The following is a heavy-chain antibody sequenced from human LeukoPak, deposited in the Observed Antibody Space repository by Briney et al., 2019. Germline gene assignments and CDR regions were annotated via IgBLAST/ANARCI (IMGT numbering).Heavy chain of an antibody. Sequence: TGGSLRLSCAASGFTFRNYAMSWVRQAPGKGLEWVSAISGSGDSTYYADSGKGRFTISRDNSKNTLYLQMNSLRAEDTAVYYCGKDQNVAAAGFPYDYWGQGTLVTVSS. J-gene: IGHJ4*02. CDR2: ISGSGDST. V-gene: IGHV3-23*01. D-gene: IGHD6-13*01. CDR1: GFTFRNYA. CDR3: GKDQNVAAAGFPYDY.